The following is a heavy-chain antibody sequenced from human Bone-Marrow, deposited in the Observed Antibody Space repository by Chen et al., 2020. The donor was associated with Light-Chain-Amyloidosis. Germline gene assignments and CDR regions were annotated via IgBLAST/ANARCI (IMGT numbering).Heavy chain of an antibody. J-gene: IGHJ4*02. D-gene: IGHD5-12*01. Sequence: EVHLEQSGPAVKKPGESLKISCKGSGYTFPNYWIGWVRQMPGKGLEWMGVIYPDDYDARYSPAFEGKVNSSADKSITTAYLQWRSLKASDTAMYYCARRRDGYNFDYWGQGTLVTVSS. CDR2: IYPDDYDA. V-gene: IGHV5-51*01. CDR1: GYTFPNYW. CDR3: ARRRDGYNFDY.